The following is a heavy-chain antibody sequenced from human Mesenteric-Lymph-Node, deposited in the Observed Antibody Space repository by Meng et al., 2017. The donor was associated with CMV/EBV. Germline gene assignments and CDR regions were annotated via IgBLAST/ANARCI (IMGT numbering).Heavy chain of an antibody. CDR3: AKDKSPNYYYYGMDV. J-gene: IGHJ6*02. CDR1: GFTFSSYE. V-gene: IGHV3-9*01. Sequence: SLKISCAASGFTFSSYEMNWVRQAPGKGLEWVSGISWNSGSIGYADSVKGRFTISRDNAKNSLYLQMNSLRAEDTALYYCAKDKSPNYYYYGMDVWGQGTTVTVSS. D-gene: IGHD2-8*01. CDR2: ISWNSGSI.